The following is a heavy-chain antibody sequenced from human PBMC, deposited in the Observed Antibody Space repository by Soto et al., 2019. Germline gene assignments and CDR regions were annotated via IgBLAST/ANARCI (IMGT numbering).Heavy chain of an antibody. Sequence: GGSLRLSCAASGFTFSRDWMHRVRQSPGKGLVWVSRIKGDGTITNYADSVKGRFTTSRDNAKNTVYLQLNSLTTEDTAVYYCARGGLGKYYNDYWGQGTLVTVSS. V-gene: IGHV3-74*01. CDR1: GFTFSRDW. D-gene: IGHD3-10*01. J-gene: IGHJ4*02. CDR2: IKGDGTIT. CDR3: ARGGLGKYYNDY.